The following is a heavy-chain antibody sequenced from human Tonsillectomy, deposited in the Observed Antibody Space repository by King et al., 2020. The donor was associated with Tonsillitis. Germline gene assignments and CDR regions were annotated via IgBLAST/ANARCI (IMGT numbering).Heavy chain of an antibody. CDR1: GGSISGYY. J-gene: IGHJ4*02. V-gene: IGHV4-59*01. D-gene: IGHD3-10*01. CDR3: ARGRGISPWGGSGSSYFDY. Sequence: VQLQESGPGLVKPSETLSVTCTVSGGSISGYYWSRIRQPPGKGLEWIGYIYYSGSTSYNPSLKSRVTMSVNTSKKQFSLKLNSVTAADTAVYYCARGRGISPWGGSGSSYFDYWGQGTLVTVSS. CDR2: IYYSGST.